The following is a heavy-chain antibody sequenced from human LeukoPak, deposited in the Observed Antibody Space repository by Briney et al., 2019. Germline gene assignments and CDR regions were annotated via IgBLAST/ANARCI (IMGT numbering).Heavy chain of an antibody. CDR2: IGGGGKTK. V-gene: IGHV3-48*03. CDR1: GFTFSSYE. J-gene: IGHJ4*02. Sequence: GGSLRLSCAASGFTFSSYEMNWVRQAPGKGLEWASYIGGGGKTKTYADSVKGRFTISRDNAKNSLYLQMHSLRAEDTAVYYCAREYYYDTSGYNYWGQGTLVTVSS. CDR3: AREYYYDTSGYNY. D-gene: IGHD3-22*01.